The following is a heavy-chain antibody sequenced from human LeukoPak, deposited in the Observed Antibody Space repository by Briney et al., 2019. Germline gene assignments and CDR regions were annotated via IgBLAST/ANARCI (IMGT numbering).Heavy chain of an antibody. V-gene: IGHV4-34*01. D-gene: IGHD3-3*01. Sequence: SETLSLTCAVYGGSFSGYYWSWIRQPPGKGLEWIGEINHSGSTYYNPSLKSRVTISVDRSKNQFSLRLSSVTAADTAVYYCARHPLYDFWSGYYPPRGVVFDPWGQGTLVTVSS. J-gene: IGHJ5*02. CDR2: INHSGST. CDR1: GGSFSGYY. CDR3: ARHPLYDFWSGYYPPRGVVFDP.